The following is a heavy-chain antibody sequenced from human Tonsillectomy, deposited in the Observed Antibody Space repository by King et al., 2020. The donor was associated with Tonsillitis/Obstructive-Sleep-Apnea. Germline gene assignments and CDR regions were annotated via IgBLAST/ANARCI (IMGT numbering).Heavy chain of an antibody. D-gene: IGHD2-2*01. CDR3: ARQGWDFVVVPAAAYWYFDL. V-gene: IGHV4-59*08. CDR1: GGSISSYY. Sequence: VQLQESGPGLVKPSETLSLTCTVSGGSISSYYWSWIRQPPGKGLEWIGYIYYSGSTNYNPSLKSRVTISVDTSKNQFSLKLSSVTAADTAVYYCARQGWDFVVVPAAAYWYFDLWGRGTLVTVSS. CDR2: IYYSGST. J-gene: IGHJ2*01.